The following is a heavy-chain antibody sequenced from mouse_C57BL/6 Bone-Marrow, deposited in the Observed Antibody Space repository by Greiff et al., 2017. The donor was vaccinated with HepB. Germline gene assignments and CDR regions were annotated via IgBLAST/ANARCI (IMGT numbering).Heavy chain of an antibody. CDR1: GYTFTSYW. V-gene: IGHV1-50*01. J-gene: IGHJ2*01. CDR2: IDPSDSYT. D-gene: IGHD1-1*01. CDR3: YYGSSYY. Sequence: QVQLQQPGAELVKPGASVKLSCKASGYTFTSYWMQWVKQRPGQGLEWIGEIDPSDSYTNYNQKFKGKATLTVDTSSSTAYMQLSSLPSEDSAVYYCYYGSSYYWGQGTTLTVSS.